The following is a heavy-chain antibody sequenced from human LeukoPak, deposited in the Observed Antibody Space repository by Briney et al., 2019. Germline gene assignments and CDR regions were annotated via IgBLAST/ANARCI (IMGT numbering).Heavy chain of an antibody. V-gene: IGHV1-2*06. Sequence: GASVKVSCKASGYTFTGYYMRWVRQAPGQGLEWMGRINPNSGGTNYAQKFQGRVTMTRDTSISTAYMELSRLRSDDTAVYYCARDPGVRDFWSGYYNYWGQGTLVTVSS. D-gene: IGHD3-3*01. CDR1: GYTFTGYY. CDR3: ARDPGVRDFWSGYYNY. J-gene: IGHJ4*02. CDR2: INPNSGGT.